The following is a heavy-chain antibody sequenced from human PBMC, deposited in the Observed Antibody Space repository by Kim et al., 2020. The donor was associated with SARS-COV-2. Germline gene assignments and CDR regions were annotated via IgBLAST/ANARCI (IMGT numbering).Heavy chain of an antibody. CDR2: INPSGGST. CDR3: ARDHGRVVPAAIPGFGYFQH. D-gene: IGHD2-2*01. V-gene: IGHV1-46*01. J-gene: IGHJ1*01. Sequence: ASVKVSCKASGYTFTSYYMHWVRQAPGQGLEWMGIINPSGGSTSYAQKFQGRVTMTRDTSTSTVYMELSSLRSEDTAVYYCARDHGRVVPAAIPGFGYFQHWGQGTLVTVSS. CDR1: GYTFTSYY.